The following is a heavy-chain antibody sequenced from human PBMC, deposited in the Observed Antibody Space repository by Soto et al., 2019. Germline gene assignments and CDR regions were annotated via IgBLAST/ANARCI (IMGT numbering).Heavy chain of an antibody. J-gene: IGHJ3*02. CDR3: ATLGHPDIVVVPAAIDRNAFDI. V-gene: IGHV1-24*01. Sequence: ASVKVSCKVSGYTLTELSMHWVRQAPGKGLEWMGGFDPEDGETIYAQKFQGRVTMTEDTSTDTAYMELSSLRPEDTAVYYCATLGHPDIVVVPAAIDRNAFDIWGQGTMVTVSS. CDR2: FDPEDGET. CDR1: GYTLTELS. D-gene: IGHD2-2*01.